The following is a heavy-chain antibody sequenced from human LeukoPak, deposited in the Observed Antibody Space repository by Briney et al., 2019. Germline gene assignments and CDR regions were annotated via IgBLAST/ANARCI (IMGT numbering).Heavy chain of an antibody. CDR3: TRPRYGDRVDY. Sequence: GGSLRLSCAASGFTFSSYGMHWVRQAPGKGLEWVAVISYDGSNKYYADSVKGRFTISRDNSKNTLYLQMNSLKTEDTAVYYCTRPRYGDRVDYWGQGTLVTVSS. CDR2: ISYDGSNK. V-gene: IGHV3-30*03. D-gene: IGHD4-17*01. CDR1: GFTFSSYG. J-gene: IGHJ4*02.